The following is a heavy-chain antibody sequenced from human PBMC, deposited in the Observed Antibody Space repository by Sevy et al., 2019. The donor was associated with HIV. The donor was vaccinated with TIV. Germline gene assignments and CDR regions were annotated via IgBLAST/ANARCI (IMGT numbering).Heavy chain of an antibody. CDR1: GFTFSSYS. CDR3: ARRSPTDGYGDYAQEADYGMDV. Sequence: GGSLRLSCAASGFTFSSYSMNWVRQAPGKGLEWVSSISSSSSYIYYADSVKGRFTISRDNAKNSLYLQMNSLRAEDTAVYYCARRSPTDGYGDYAQEADYGMDVWGQGTTVTVSS. V-gene: IGHV3-21*01. D-gene: IGHD4-17*01. CDR2: ISSSSSYI. J-gene: IGHJ6*02.